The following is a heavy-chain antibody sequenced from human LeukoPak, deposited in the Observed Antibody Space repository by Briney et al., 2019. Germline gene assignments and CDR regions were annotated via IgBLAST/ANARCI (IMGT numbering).Heavy chain of an antibody. CDR1: GGSFSGYY. CDR3: ARHASAYVRNFQH. D-gene: IGHD3-10*02. CDR2: INQSGST. Sequence: SETLSLTCAVYGGSFSGYYWSWIRQSPGKGLEWIGEINQSGSTNYNPSLKSRVIISVDTPKNQFSLKLSSVTAADTVVYYCARHASAYVRNFQHWGQGTLVTVSS. V-gene: IGHV4-34*01. J-gene: IGHJ1*01.